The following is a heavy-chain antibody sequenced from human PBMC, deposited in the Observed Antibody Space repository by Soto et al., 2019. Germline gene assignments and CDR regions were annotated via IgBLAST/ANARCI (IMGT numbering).Heavy chain of an antibody. CDR2: IIPIFGTA. Sequence: ASVKVSCKASGGTFSSYAISWVRQAPGQGLEWMGGIIPIFGTANYAQKFQGRVTITADESTSTAYMELNSLRAEDTAVYYCASSGGGYCSSSSLYCSDVWGQGTTVTVSS. V-gene: IGHV1-69*13. CDR3: ASSGGGYCSSSSLYCSDV. D-gene: IGHD2-2*01. CDR1: GGTFSSYA. J-gene: IGHJ6*02.